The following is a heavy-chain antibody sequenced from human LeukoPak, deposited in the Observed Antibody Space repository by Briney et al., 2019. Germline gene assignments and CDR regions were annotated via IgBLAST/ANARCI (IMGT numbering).Heavy chain of an antibody. Sequence: PSETLSLTCTVSGDSISNYYWSWIRQPPGKGLEWIGYIYYSGSTNYNPSLKSRVTISVDTSKNQFSLKLTSVTAADTAVYYRARASAYSSSWYGPYYFDYWGQGTLVTVSS. CDR3: ARASAYSSSWYGPYYFDY. V-gene: IGHV4-59*01. J-gene: IGHJ4*02. CDR1: GDSISNYY. CDR2: IYYSGST. D-gene: IGHD6-13*01.